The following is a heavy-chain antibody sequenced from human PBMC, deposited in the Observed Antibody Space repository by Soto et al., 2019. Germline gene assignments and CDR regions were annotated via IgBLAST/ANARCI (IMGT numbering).Heavy chain of an antibody. V-gene: IGHV5-10-1*01. J-gene: IGHJ3*02. Sequence: GEALKISCKGSGYSFTSYWISWEREMPGKGLEGVGRIDPSDSYTNYSPSFQGHVTISADKSISTAYLQWSSLKASDTAMYYCARSGYGSGQNDAFDIWGQGTMVTVSS. CDR2: IDPSDSYT. CDR3: ARSGYGSGQNDAFDI. D-gene: IGHD3-10*01. CDR1: GYSFTSYW.